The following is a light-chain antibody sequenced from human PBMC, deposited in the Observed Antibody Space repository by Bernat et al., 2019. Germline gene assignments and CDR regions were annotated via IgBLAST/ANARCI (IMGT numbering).Light chain of an antibody. Sequence: EIVLTQSPATLSLSPGERATLSCRASQSVSSYLAWYQQKPGQAPRLLIYDASNRATGIPDRFGGSGSGTDFTLTISRLEPEDFAVYYCQQYGSSPRTFGQGTKVEI. J-gene: IGKJ1*01. V-gene: IGKV3-20*01. CDR2: DAS. CDR3: QQYGSSPRT. CDR1: QSVSSY.